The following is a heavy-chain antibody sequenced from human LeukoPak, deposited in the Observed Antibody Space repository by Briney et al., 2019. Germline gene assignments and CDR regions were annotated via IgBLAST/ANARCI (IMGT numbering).Heavy chain of an antibody. CDR1: GYTFTRYD. CDR2: VNLKSGNT. D-gene: IGHD2-15*01. Sequence: ASVKDSCKASGYTFTRYDINWVRQATGQGLEWMGWVNLKSGNTGSAQKFQGRVTITRDTSINTAYMELSSLRPEDTGVYYCARVDGSPDSWGQGTLVTVSS. V-gene: IGHV1-8*03. J-gene: IGHJ4*02. CDR3: ARVDGSPDS.